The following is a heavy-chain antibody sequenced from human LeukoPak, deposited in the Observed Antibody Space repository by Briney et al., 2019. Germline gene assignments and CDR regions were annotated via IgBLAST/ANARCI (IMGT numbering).Heavy chain of an antibody. Sequence: ASVKVSCKASGYTFTSYGISWVRQAPGQGLEWMGWISAYNGNTNYAQKLQGRVTMTTDTSTSTAYMELRSLRSDDTAVYYCARERELRDYYYYMDVWGKGTTVTVSS. CDR2: ISAYNGNT. CDR1: GYTFTSYG. CDR3: ARERELRDYYYYMDV. D-gene: IGHD1-26*01. V-gene: IGHV1-18*01. J-gene: IGHJ6*03.